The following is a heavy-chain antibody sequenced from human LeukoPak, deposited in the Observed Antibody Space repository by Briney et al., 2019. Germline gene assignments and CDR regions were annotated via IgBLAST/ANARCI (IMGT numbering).Heavy chain of an antibody. Sequence: GGSLRLSCVASGFTFSMYWMTWFRQAPGKGLEWVANLKRDGSQTNYVDSVKGRFTISRDNAKKSLYLQMNSLRGEDTAVYYCARGGTYDIWGQGTRVTVSS. CDR3: ARGGTYDI. CDR1: GFTFSMYW. CDR2: LKRDGSQT. J-gene: IGHJ3*02. V-gene: IGHV3-7*01.